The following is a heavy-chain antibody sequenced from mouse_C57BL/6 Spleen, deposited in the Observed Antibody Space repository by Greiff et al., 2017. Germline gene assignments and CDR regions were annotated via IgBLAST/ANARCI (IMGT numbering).Heavy chain of an antibody. CDR1: GFTFTDYY. V-gene: IGHV7-3*01. Sequence: EVKLVESGGGLVQPGGSLSLSCAASGFTFTDYYMSWVRQPPGKALEWLGFIRNKANGYTTEYSASVKGRFTISRDNSQSILYLQMNALRAEDSATYYCARVYGSSYGYFDVWGTGTTVTVSS. CDR3: ARVYGSSYGYFDV. J-gene: IGHJ1*03. D-gene: IGHD1-1*01. CDR2: IRNKANGYTT.